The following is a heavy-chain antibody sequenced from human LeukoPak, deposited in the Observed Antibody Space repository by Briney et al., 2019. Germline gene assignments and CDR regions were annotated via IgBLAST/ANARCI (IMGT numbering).Heavy chain of an antibody. D-gene: IGHD6-13*01. CDR2: IKQDGSEK. Sequence: GGSLRLSCVVSGFTSSRYEMTWVRQAPGKGLEWVANIKQDGSEKNYVDSVKGRFTISRDNAENSLFLQMNSLRVEDTAVYYCAREWQGGIAAAGTRIEGDYWGQGTLVAVSS. CDR3: AREWQGGIAAAGTRIEGDY. V-gene: IGHV3-7*01. J-gene: IGHJ4*02. CDR1: GFTSSRYE.